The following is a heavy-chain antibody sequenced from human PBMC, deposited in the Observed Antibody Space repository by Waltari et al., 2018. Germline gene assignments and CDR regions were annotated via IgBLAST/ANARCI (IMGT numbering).Heavy chain of an antibody. CDR3: ATSVGTCLDF. CDR2: IYDDGTT. Sequence: EVQLVETGGTLIQPGGSLRLSCEGSGFTFRSNYMSFMSWVRQAPGKGLDWVSIIYDDGTTYDADAVRGRFAISRDTSKNTLFLQMDGLRADDTAVYYCATSVGTCLDFWGQGTLVTVSS. CDR1: GFTFRSNY. V-gene: IGHV3-53*02. J-gene: IGHJ4*02. D-gene: IGHD2-15*01.